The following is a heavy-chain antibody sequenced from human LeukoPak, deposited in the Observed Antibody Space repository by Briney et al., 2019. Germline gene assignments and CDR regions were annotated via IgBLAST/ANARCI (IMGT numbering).Heavy chain of an antibody. CDR1: GLTFDDYA. CDR3: AKALGNYVPFDY. CDR2: ISGSGGST. V-gene: IGHV3-23*01. D-gene: IGHD1-7*01. Sequence: GGSLRLSCAASGLTFDDYAMHWVRKPPGKGLEWVSAISGSGGSTYYADSVKGRFTISRDNSKNTLYLQMNSLRAEDTAVYNCAKALGNYVPFDYWGQGTLVTVSS. J-gene: IGHJ4*02.